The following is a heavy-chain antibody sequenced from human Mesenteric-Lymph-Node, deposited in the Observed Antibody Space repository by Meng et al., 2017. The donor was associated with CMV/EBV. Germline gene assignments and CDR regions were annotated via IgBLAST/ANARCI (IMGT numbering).Heavy chain of an antibody. CDR3: ARVGYCSSTSCYTDYYYYGMDV. CDR1: GYTFTGYY. D-gene: IGHD2-2*02. J-gene: IGHJ6*02. CDR2: INPNSGGT. Sequence: ASVKVSCKASGYTFTGYYIYWVRQAPGQGLEWMGWINPNSGGTNYAQKFQGRVTMTRDTSISTAYMELSRLRSDDTAVYYCARVGYCSSTSCYTDYYYYGMDVWGQGTTVTVSS. V-gene: IGHV1-2*02.